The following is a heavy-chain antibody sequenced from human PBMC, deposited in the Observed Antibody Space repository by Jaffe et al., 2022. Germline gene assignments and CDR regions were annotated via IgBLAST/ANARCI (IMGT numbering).Heavy chain of an antibody. CDR1: GFTVSSNY. D-gene: IGHD2-2*01. Sequence: EVQLVETGGGLIQPGGSLRLSCAASGFTVSSNYMSWVRQAPGKGLEWVSVIYSGGSTYYADSVKGRFTISRDNSKNTLYLQMNSLRAEDTAVYYCARQRSTSCYPRWCYYYYMDVWGKGTTVTVSS. CDR2: IYSGGST. CDR3: ARQRSTSCYPRWCYYYYMDV. V-gene: IGHV3-53*02. J-gene: IGHJ6*03.